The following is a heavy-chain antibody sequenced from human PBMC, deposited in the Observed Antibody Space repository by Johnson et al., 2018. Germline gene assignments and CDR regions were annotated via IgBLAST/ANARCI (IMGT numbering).Heavy chain of an antibody. D-gene: IGHD6-13*01. V-gene: IGHV3-30*03. J-gene: IGHJ6*03. Sequence: QVQLVQSGGGVVQPGRSLRLSCAASGFTFSSYGMHWVRQAPGKGLEWVAVISYDGSNKYYADSVKGRFTISRDNSKNTLYLQMNSLRAEDTAVYYCAGDDSSSWFHYYYCYMDVWGKGTTVTVSS. CDR1: GFTFSSYG. CDR2: ISYDGSNK. CDR3: AGDDSSSWFHYYYCYMDV.